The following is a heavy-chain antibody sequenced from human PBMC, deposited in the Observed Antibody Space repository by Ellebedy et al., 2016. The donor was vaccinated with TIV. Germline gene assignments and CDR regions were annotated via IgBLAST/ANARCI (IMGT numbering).Heavy chain of an antibody. CDR2: VSYDGSQK. CDR3: ARPFRWFATSDY. V-gene: IGHV3-30-3*01. CDR1: GLPFNSYA. D-gene: IGHD4-23*01. Sequence: PGGSLRLSCAASGLPFNSYAMHWVRQAPGKGLDGVAVVSYDGSQKYYADSVKGRFTISRDTSQNMLYLQMDSLRPEDTAVYHCARPFRWFATSDYWGPGTLVTVSS. J-gene: IGHJ4*02.